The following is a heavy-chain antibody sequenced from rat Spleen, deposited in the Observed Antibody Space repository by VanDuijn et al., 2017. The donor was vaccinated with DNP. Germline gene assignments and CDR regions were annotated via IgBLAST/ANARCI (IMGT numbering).Heavy chain of an antibody. D-gene: IGHD1-4*01. CDR3: ARGNYPGINTFDY. CDR2: ISTSGGST. V-gene: IGHV5-46*01. CDR1: GFTFSSFP. J-gene: IGHJ2*01. Sequence: EVQLVESGGGLVQPGRSMKLSCAASGFTFSSFPMAWVRQAPAKGLEWVATISTSGGSTYYRDSVKGRFTISRDNAKSTLYLQMNSLRSEDTATYYCARGNYPGINTFDYWGQGVMVTVSS.